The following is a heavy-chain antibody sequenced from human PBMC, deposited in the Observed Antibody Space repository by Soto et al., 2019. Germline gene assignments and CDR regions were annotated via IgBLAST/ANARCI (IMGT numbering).Heavy chain of an antibody. CDR2: INPNSGGT. V-gene: IGHV1-2*02. D-gene: IGHD5-12*01. J-gene: IGHJ4*02. CDR3: ARANSGDDDEFDY. Sequence: QVQLVQSGAEVKKPGASVKVSCKASGYTFIGYYIHWVRQATGQGPEWMGWINPNSGGTDYAQKFQGRVTMTRDTSISSAYMELTRLTSDDSAVFYCARANSGDDDEFDYWGQGTLVTVSP. CDR1: GYTFIGYY.